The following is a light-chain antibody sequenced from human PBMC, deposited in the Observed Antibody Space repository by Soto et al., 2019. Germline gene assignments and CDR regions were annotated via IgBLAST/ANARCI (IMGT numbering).Light chain of an antibody. CDR1: QNTNNY. CDR2: GVS. V-gene: IGKV3-15*01. J-gene: IGKJ4*01. Sequence: EIVMTQSPVTLSVSPGERATLSCRASQNTNNYLAWYQQKPGQAPRLLIDGVSTRATGIPARFSGSGSGTEFTLTISSLQSKDFAIYYCQQYNTWPLTFGGGTNVEIK. CDR3: QQYNTWPLT.